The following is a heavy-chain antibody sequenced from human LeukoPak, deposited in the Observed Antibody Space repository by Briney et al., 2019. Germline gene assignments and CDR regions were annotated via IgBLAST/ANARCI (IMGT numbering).Heavy chain of an antibody. CDR1: GFTVSSNS. CDR3: ARDSRNRGFDY. Sequence: NPGGSLRLSCTVSGFTVSSNSMTWIRQAPGKGLEWVSYISSSGTTISYADSVKGRFTISRDNAKNSLYLQMNSLRAEDTAVYYCARDSRNRGFDYWGQGTLVTVSS. V-gene: IGHV3-11*04. D-gene: IGHD3-16*02. J-gene: IGHJ4*02. CDR2: ISSSGTTI.